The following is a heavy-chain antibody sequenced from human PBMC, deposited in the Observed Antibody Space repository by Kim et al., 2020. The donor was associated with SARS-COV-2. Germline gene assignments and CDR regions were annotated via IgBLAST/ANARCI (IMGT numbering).Heavy chain of an antibody. V-gene: IGHV3-66*01. D-gene: IGHD3-22*01. Sequence: RFTISRDKSKNTLYLQMNSLSDEDTAVYYCARVTFAYDSTGYYYVDWFDPWGQGTLVTVSS. CDR3: ARVTFAYDSTGYYYVDWFDP. J-gene: IGHJ5*02.